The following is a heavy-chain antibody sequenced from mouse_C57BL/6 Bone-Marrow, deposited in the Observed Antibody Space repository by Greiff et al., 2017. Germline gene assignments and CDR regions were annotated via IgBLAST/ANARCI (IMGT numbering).Heavy chain of an antibody. J-gene: IGHJ4*01. V-gene: IGHV15-2*01. CDR3: ARPTVVAPYYYAMDY. CDR1: DSEVFPIAY. Sequence: QVQLKESGSELRSPGSSVKLSCKDFDSEVFPIAYMSWVRQKPGHGFEWIGGILPSIGRTIYGEKFEDKATLDADTLSNTAYLELNSLTSEDSAIYYCARPTVVAPYYYAMDYWGQGTSVTVSS. CDR2: ILPSIGRT. D-gene: IGHD1-1*01.